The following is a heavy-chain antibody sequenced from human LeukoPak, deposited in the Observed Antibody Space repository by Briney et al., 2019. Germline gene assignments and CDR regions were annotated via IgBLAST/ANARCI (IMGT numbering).Heavy chain of an antibody. J-gene: IGHJ4*02. Sequence: SGTLSLTCTVSGGSISTYYWSWIRQPPAKGLEWIGHIYYSGSTNYNPSLKSRVTISVDTSNNQFSLKLTSVTAADTAVYYCARQVGYSSGWYIYWGQGTLVTVSS. CDR1: GGSISTYY. CDR2: IYYSGST. CDR3: ARQVGYSSGWYIY. V-gene: IGHV4-59*08. D-gene: IGHD6-19*01.